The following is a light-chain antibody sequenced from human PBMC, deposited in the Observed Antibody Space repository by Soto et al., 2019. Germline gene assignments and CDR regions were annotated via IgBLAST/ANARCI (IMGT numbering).Light chain of an antibody. Sequence: QPALTQPASVSGSPGQSITISCTGTSSDVGNYKYVSWYQQHPGKAPKLLIFEGTKRPSGVSDRFSGSKSGNTASLTISGLQAEDEADYHCCSYAGTRTSWVFGTGTKLTVL. CDR2: EGT. J-gene: IGLJ1*01. CDR1: SSDVGNYKY. CDR3: CSYAGTRTSWV. V-gene: IGLV2-23*01.